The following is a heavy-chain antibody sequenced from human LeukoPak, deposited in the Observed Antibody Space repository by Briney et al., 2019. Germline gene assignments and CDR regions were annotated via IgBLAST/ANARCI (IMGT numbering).Heavy chain of an antibody. Sequence: SETLSLTCAVYGGSFSGYYWSWIRQPPGKGLEWIGEINHSGSTNYNPSPKSRVTISVDTSKNQFSLKLNSVTAADTAVYYCARHELLWFGEADYWGQGTLVTVSS. CDR3: ARHELLWFGEADY. D-gene: IGHD3-10*01. CDR1: GGSFSGYY. J-gene: IGHJ4*02. V-gene: IGHV4-34*01. CDR2: INHSGST.